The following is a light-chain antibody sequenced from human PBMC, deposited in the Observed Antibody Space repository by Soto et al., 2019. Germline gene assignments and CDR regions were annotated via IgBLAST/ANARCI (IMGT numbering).Light chain of an antibody. CDR1: SSNIGSDY. V-gene: IGLV1-47*02. CDR2: TND. CDR3: AAWDARLSAWV. Sequence: QSVLTQPPSASGTPGQRVTISCSGSSSNIGSDYVYWLQQLPGTAPKLLIYTNDQRPSGVPDRFSGSKSGTSASLAISGLRSEDEADYWCAAWDARLSAWVFGGGTKLTVL. J-gene: IGLJ3*02.